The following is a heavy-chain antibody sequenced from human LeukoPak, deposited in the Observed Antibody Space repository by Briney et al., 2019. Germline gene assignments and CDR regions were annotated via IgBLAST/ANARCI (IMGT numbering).Heavy chain of an antibody. Sequence: SETLSLTCTVSGGSISSSSYYWTWIRQPPGKGLEWIGEINHSGNSNYNPSLKSRITMSVDTSKNQFSLRLTSVTAADAAVYYCARARGAMAIDYWGQGTLVTVSS. CDR2: INHSGNS. J-gene: IGHJ4*02. D-gene: IGHD6-19*01. CDR3: ARARGAMAIDY. V-gene: IGHV4-39*07. CDR1: GGSISSSSYY.